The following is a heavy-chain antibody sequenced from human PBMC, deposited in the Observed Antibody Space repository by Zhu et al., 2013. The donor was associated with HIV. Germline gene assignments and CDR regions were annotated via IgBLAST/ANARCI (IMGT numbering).Heavy chain of an antibody. CDR2: INPNSGGT. V-gene: IGHV1-2*04. D-gene: IGHD6-6*01. Sequence: QVQLVQSGAEVKKPGASVKVSCKASGYTFTGYYMHWVRQAPGQGLEWMGWINPNSGGTNYAQKFQGWVTMTRDTSISTAYMELSRLRSDDTAVYYCARTRSSSYYYYGMDVWGQGTTVTVSS. J-gene: IGHJ6*02. CDR3: ARTRSSSYYYYGMDV. CDR1: GYTFTGYY.